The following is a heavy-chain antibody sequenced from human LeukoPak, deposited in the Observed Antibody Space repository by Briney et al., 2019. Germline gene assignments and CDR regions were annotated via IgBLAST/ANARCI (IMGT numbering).Heavy chain of an antibody. D-gene: IGHD3-16*01. J-gene: IGHJ3*02. CDR2: INNDGSDT. Sequence: EGSLRLSCAASGFTLRAYWMYWVRQAPGKGPVWDSYINNDGSDTNYADSVKGRFTISRDNAENTLYLQMNSLRVEDTAVYYCVRGGFMHAFDIWGQGTKVTVSS. V-gene: IGHV3-74*01. CDR3: VRGGFMHAFDI. CDR1: GFTLRAYW.